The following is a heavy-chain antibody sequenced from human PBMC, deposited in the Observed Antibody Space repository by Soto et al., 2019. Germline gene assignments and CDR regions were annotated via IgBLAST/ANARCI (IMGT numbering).Heavy chain of an antibody. J-gene: IGHJ4*02. CDR3: ATVISDYYDSSGYRY. CDR2: INPSGGST. V-gene: IGHV1-46*01. Sequence: ASVKVSCKASGYTFTSYYMHWVRQAPGQGLEWMGIINPSGGSTSYAQKFQGRVTMTRDTSTSTVYMELSSLRSEDTAVYYCATVISDYYDSSGYRYGGQGTLVTV. D-gene: IGHD3-22*01. CDR1: GYTFTSYY.